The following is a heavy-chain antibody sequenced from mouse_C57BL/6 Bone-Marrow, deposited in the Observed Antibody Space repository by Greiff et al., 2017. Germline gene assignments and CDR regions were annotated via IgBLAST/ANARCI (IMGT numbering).Heavy chain of an antibody. D-gene: IGHD2-1*01. CDR3: ARIYYGNYGFDY. V-gene: IGHV1-55*01. CDR2: IYPGSGST. Sequence: QVQLQQPGAELVKPGASVKMSCKASGYTFTSYWITWVKQRPGQGLEWIGAIYPGSGSTNYNEKFKSKATLTVDTSSRTAYMQLSSLTSAESAVYYCARIYYGNYGFDYGGQGTTLTVSS. CDR1: GYTFTSYW. J-gene: IGHJ2*01.